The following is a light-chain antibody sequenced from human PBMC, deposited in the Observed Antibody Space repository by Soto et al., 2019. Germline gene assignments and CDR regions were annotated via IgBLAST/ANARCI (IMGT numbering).Light chain of an antibody. Sequence: DIQMTQSPSCLYASVGDRVTLTCQASQDISNYLNWYQQKLGKAPKLLIYDASNLETGVPSRFSGSGSGADFTFTISSLQPEDIATYYCQQYSHLITFGQGTRLEIK. CDR3: QQYSHLIT. CDR2: DAS. J-gene: IGKJ5*01. CDR1: QDISNY. V-gene: IGKV1-33*01.